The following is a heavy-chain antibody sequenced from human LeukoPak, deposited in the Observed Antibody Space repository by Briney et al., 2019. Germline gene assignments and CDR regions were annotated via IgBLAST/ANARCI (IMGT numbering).Heavy chain of an antibody. CDR1: GFTLSSYA. CDR3: AKVEGYCSGGSCYAFDY. V-gene: IGHV3-23*01. CDR2: ISGSGGST. J-gene: IGHJ4*02. D-gene: IGHD2-15*01. Sequence: QSGGSLRLSCAASGFTLSSYAMSWVRQAPGKGLEWVSAISGSGGSTYYADSVKGRFTISRDNSKNTLYLQMNSLRAEDTAVYYCAKVEGYCSGGSCYAFDYWGQGTLVTVSS.